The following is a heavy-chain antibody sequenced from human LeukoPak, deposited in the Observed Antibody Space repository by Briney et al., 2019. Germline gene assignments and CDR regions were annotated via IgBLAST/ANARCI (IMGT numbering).Heavy chain of an antibody. CDR3: AKESKMVRGVTHAYYFDY. CDR2: IYSGGST. CDR1: GFTVSSNY. Sequence: PGGSLRLSCAASGFTVSSNYMSWVRQAPGKGLEWVSVIYSGGSTYYADSVKGRFTISRDNSKNTLYLQMNSLRAEDTAVYYCAKESKMVRGVTHAYYFDYWGQGTLVTVSS. D-gene: IGHD3-10*01. V-gene: IGHV3-53*01. J-gene: IGHJ4*02.